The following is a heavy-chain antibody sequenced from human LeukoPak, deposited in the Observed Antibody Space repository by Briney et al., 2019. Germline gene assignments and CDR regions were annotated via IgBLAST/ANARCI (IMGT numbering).Heavy chain of an antibody. CDR3: ARGLPPVMKYYFDY. Sequence: PGGSLRLSCAASGFTFNSYGMHWVRQAPGKGLEWVAVMWYDGSNKYYADFVKGRFTISRDDSKNTLYLQMNSLRAEDTAMYYCARGLPPVMKYYFDYWGQGTLVTVSS. J-gene: IGHJ4*02. V-gene: IGHV3-33*01. D-gene: IGHD4-11*01. CDR1: GFTFNSYG. CDR2: MWYDGSNK.